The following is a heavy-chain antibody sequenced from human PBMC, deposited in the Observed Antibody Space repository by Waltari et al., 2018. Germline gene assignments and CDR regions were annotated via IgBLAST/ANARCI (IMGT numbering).Heavy chain of an antibody. J-gene: IGHJ5*02. V-gene: IGHV4-39*07. Sequence: QLQLQESGPGLVKPSETLSLTCTVSGGSISSSSYYWGWIRQPPGKGLEWIGSIYYSGSTYYNPSLKSRVTISVDTAKNQFSLKLSSVTAADTAVYYCARDLAHSNGNPWGQGTLVTVSS. CDR1: GGSISSSSYY. D-gene: IGHD3-22*01. CDR3: ARDLAHSNGNP. CDR2: IYYSGST.